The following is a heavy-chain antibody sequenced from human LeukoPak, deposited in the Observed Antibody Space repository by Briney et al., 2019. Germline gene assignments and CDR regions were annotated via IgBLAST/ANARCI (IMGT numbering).Heavy chain of an antibody. V-gene: IGHV3-7*04. CDR3: ARGRGWTYDS. D-gene: IGHD3/OR15-3a*01. Sequence: GGSLRLSCAASGFIFSTYWMMWARQAPGKGLEWVANMRVDGTDIHYVDSVKGRFTISSDNARNSLYLQMNTLRAEDTAVYYCARGRGWTYDSWGRGTLVTVSS. CDR2: MRVDGTDI. J-gene: IGHJ4*02. CDR1: GFIFSTYW.